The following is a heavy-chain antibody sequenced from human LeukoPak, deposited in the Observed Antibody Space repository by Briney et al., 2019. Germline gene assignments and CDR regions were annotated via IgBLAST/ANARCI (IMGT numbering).Heavy chain of an antibody. CDR2: IKQDGSEK. V-gene: IGHV3-7*04. CDR1: GFTFSSYW. Sequence: GGSLRLSCVVSGFTFSSYWMSWVRQSPGKGLEWVANIKQDGSEKYYVDSVKGRFTISRDNAKNSLYLQMNSLRAEDTAVYYCASERVFHYWGQGTLVTVSS. J-gene: IGHJ4*02. CDR3: ASERVFHY.